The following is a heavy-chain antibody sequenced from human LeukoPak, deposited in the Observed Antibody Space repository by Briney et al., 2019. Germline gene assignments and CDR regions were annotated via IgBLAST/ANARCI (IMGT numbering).Heavy chain of an antibody. Sequence: PGGSLRLSCAASGFTFDDYGLSWVRQAPGKGLEWVCTINWKGGSTGYADSVKGRFTISRDNATNSLYLQMNSLRAEDTAVYYCARGDRWLQKFNHWGQGTLVTVSS. V-gene: IGHV3-20*04. CDR3: ARGDRWLQKFNH. CDR1: GFTFDDYG. J-gene: IGHJ4*02. D-gene: IGHD5-24*01. CDR2: INWKGGST.